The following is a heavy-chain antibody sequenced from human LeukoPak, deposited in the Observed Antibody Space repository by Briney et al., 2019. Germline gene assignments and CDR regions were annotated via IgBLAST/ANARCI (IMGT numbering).Heavy chain of an antibody. Sequence: GGSLRLSCAASGFTFSTYWMHWVRQTPGNGLVWVSRIKSDGKSTAYADSVKGRFTISRDNAKNTLYLQMSSLRAEDTAVYYCARALLGDYGFESWGQGVLVTVSS. V-gene: IGHV3-74*01. CDR2: IKSDGKST. J-gene: IGHJ4*02. CDR3: ARALLGDYGFES. D-gene: IGHD4-17*01. CDR1: GFTFSTYW.